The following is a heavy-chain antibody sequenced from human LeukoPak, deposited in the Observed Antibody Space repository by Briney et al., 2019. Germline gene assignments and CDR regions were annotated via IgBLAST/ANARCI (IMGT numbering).Heavy chain of an antibody. CDR1: GGSFSGYY. D-gene: IGHD3-22*01. J-gene: IGHJ6*02. CDR3: ARNYYNGMDV. CDR2: INHSGST. Sequence: SETLSLTCAVYGGSFSGYYWSWIRQPPGKGLEWIGEINHSGSTNYNPSLKSRVTISVDTSKNQFSMRLKSVTAADTAVYFCARNYYNGMDVWGQGTTVTVSS. V-gene: IGHV4-34*01.